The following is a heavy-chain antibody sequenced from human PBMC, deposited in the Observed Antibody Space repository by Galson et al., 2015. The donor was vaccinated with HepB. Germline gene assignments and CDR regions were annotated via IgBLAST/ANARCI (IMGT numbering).Heavy chain of an antibody. V-gene: IGHV1-3*01. Sequence: SVKVSCKASGYTFTSYAMHWVRQAPGQRLEWMGWINAGNGNTKYSQKFQGRVTITRDTSASTAYMELSSLRSEDTAVYYCAGGGYCSSTSCYDSYYYGMDVWGQGTTVTVSS. CDR3: AGGGYCSSTSCYDSYYYGMDV. CDR1: GYTFTSYA. CDR2: INAGNGNT. D-gene: IGHD2-2*01. J-gene: IGHJ6*02.